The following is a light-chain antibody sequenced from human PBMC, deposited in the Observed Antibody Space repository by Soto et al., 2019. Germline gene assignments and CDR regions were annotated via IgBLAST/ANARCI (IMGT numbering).Light chain of an antibody. V-gene: IGKV3-20*01. CDR3: QQYGSSLLT. CDR2: GAS. Sequence: IVLTQSPGTLSLSPGERATLSCRASQSVSSSYLAWYQQKPGQAPRLLIYGASSRATGIPDRFSGSGSGTDFTLTISRLEPEDFAVYYCQQYGSSLLTFGGGTKGDIK. J-gene: IGKJ4*01. CDR1: QSVSSSY.